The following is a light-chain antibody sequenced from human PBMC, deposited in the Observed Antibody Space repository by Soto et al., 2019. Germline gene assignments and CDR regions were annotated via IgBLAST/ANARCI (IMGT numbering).Light chain of an antibody. J-gene: IGKJ2*01. CDR1: QSVSSSF. CDR2: GAS. CDR3: QQYGSSPYT. V-gene: IGKV3-20*01. Sequence: EIVLTQSPGTLSLSPGERATLSCRASQSVSSSFLACYQQKPGQAPRLLIYGASSRATGIPDRFSGSGSGTDYTLTISRLEPEDFAVYYCQQYGSSPYTFGQGTTLEIK.